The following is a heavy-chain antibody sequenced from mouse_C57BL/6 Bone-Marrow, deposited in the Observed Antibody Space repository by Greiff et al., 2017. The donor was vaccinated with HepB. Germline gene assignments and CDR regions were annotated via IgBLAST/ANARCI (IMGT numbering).Heavy chain of an antibody. CDR2: INYDGSST. CDR1: GFTFSDYY. V-gene: IGHV5-16*01. Sequence: EVKLMESEGGLVQPGSSIKLSCTASGFTFSDYYMAWVRQVPEKGLEWVANINYDGSSTYYLDSLKSRFIISIDNAKNILYLQMSSLKSEDTATYYCARGGIYWYFDVWGTGTTVTVSS. CDR3: ARGGIYWYFDV. J-gene: IGHJ1*03.